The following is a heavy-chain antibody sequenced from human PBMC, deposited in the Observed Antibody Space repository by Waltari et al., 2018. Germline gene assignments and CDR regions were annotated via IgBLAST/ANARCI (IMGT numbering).Heavy chain of an antibody. J-gene: IGHJ4*02. V-gene: IGHV3-7*01. CDR2: IKEDGSDK. CDR1: GFTFHNHW. CDR3: ARDAMRDGDFDY. D-gene: IGHD3-3*01. Sequence: EVRLVEFGGGLVQPGGSLRLSCEASGFTFHNHWMAWVRQVPGQGLGWGANIKEDGSDKHDMESVKGRFTISRDNAKNSLYLQMNSLRAEDTAVYYCARDAMRDGDFDYWGQGALVTVSS.